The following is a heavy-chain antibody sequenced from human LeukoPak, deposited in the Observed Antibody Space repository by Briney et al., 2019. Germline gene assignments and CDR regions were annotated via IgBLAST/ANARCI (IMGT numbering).Heavy chain of an antibody. J-gene: IGHJ4*02. CDR3: ARNGVTGYYFDY. CDR2: ISSRGTYT. Sequence: GGSLRLSCAASGFTFSDYYMSWIRQAPGKGLEWVTHISSRGTYTNYADSVKGRFTISRDNTKNSLYLQMNSLRAEDTAVYYCARNGVTGYYFDYWGQGTLVTVSS. V-gene: IGHV3-11*06. D-gene: IGHD3-9*01. CDR1: GFTFSDYY.